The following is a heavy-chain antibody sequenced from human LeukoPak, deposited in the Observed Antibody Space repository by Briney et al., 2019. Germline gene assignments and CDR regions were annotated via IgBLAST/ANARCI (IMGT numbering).Heavy chain of an antibody. V-gene: IGHV6-1*01. J-gene: IGHJ6*03. D-gene: IGHD2-2*01. CDR1: GDSVSSNSAA. Sequence: SQTLSLTCAISGDSVSSNSAAWNWIRQSPSRGLEWLGRTYYRSKWYNDYAVSVKSRITINPDTSKNQFSLQLNSVTPEDTAVYYCARASIVVVPAAKDYYYYYMDVWGKGTTVTVSS. CDR3: ARASIVVVPAAKDYYYYYMDV. CDR2: TYYRSKWYN.